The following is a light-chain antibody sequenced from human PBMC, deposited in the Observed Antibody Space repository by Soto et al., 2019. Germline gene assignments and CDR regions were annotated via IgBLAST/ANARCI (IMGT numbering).Light chain of an antibody. CDR1: SSDVGGYNY. CDR2: DVS. Sequence: QSALTQPRSVSGSPGQSVTISCTGTSSDVGGYNYVSWYQQHPGKAPKLMIYDVSERPSVVPDRFSGSKSGNTASLTISGLQAEDEADYYCCSYAGSYTYVFGTGTQLTVL. V-gene: IGLV2-11*01. J-gene: IGLJ1*01. CDR3: CSYAGSYTYV.